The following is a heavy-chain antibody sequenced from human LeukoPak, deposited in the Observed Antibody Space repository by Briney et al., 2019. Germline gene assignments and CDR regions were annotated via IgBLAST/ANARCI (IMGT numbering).Heavy chain of an antibody. D-gene: IGHD3-10*01. J-gene: IGHJ5*02. CDR3: ARDMVLFPYNWFDP. Sequence: SETLSLTCTVSGDSISSGDYYWSWIRQPAGKGLEWIGRIYTSGSTNYNPSLKSRVTISVDTSKNQFSLKLSSVTAADTAVYYCARDMVLFPYNWFDPWGQGILVTVSS. CDR2: IYTSGST. CDR1: GDSISSGDYY. V-gene: IGHV4-61*02.